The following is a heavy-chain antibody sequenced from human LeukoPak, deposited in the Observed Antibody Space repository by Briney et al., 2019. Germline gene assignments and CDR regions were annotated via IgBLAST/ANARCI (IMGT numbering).Heavy chain of an antibody. CDR1: GYTFTSYG. V-gene: IGHV1-18*01. D-gene: IGHD4-17*01. J-gene: IGHJ4*02. CDR2: ISAYNGNT. CDR3: ARRTADGDHGVEYYFDS. Sequence: EASVKVSCKASGYTFTSYGISWVRQAPGQGLEWMGWISAYNGNTNYAQKLQGRVTMTTDTSTSTAYMELRSLRSDDTAVYYCARRTADGDHGVEYYFDSWGQGTLVTVSS.